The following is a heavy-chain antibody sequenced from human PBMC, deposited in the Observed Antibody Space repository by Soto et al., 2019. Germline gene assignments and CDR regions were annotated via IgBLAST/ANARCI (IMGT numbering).Heavy chain of an antibody. CDR3: AREKKPNFFSGEYYSYNDMVF. CDR2: ISAYNGNT. V-gene: IGHV1-18*01. Sequence: GASVKVSCKASGYTFTSYGISWVRQAPGQGLEWMGWISAYNGNTNYAQKLQGRVTMTTDTSTSTAYLELRSLRSDDTAVYYCAREKKPNFFSGEYYSYNDMVFWGRGTTVTVSS. D-gene: IGHD3-10*01. CDR1: GYTFTSYG. J-gene: IGHJ6*02.